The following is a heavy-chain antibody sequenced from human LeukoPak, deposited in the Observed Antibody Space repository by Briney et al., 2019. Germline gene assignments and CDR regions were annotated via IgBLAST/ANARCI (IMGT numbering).Heavy chain of an antibody. V-gene: IGHV3-33*01. CDR1: GFTFSSYG. J-gene: IGHJ4*02. CDR2: IWYDGINK. D-gene: IGHD6-13*01. CDR3: AREKIAAAGALNY. Sequence: PGRSLRLSCAASGFTFSSYGMHWVRQAPGKGLEWVAGIWYDGINKFYADSVRGRFSISRDNSKTTVYLQMNSLRAEDTAVYSCAREKIAAAGALNYWGQGTLDTVSS.